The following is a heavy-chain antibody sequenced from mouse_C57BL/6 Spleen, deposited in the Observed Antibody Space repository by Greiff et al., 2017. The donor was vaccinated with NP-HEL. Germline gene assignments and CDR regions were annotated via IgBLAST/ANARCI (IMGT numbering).Heavy chain of an antibody. CDR1: GFSFNTYA. CDR3: VRLYYDYDGDYYAMDY. CDR2: IRSKSNNYAT. J-gene: IGHJ4*01. D-gene: IGHD2-4*01. Sequence: EVQVVESGGGLVQPKGSLKLSCAASGFSFNTYAMNWVRQAPGKGLEWVARIRSKSNNYATYYADSVKDRFTISRDDSESMLYLQMNNLKTEDTAMYYCVRLYYDYDGDYYAMDYWGQGTSVTVSS. V-gene: IGHV10-1*01.